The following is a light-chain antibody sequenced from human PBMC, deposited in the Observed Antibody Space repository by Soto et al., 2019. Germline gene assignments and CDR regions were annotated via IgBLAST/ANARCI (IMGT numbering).Light chain of an antibody. CDR3: SSYSGSTAVV. V-gene: IGLV2-14*01. J-gene: IGLJ2*01. CDR2: NVS. Sequence: QPVLTQPASVSGSPGQSITISCTGTSSDVGGYNYVSWYQQHPGKAPKLMIYNVSNRPSGVSNRFSGSKSGNTASLTISGLQAEDEADYYCSSYSGSTAVVFGGGTKLTVL. CDR1: SSDVGGYNY.